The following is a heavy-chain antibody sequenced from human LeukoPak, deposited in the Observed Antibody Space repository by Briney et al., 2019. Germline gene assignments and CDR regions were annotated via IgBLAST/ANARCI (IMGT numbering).Heavy chain of an antibody. CDR3: AKDLLNRYTLFDY. D-gene: IGHD3-16*02. J-gene: IGHJ4*02. CDR1: GFTFSSYA. Sequence: GGSLRLSCAASGFTFSSYAMSWVRQAPGKGLEWVSAISGSGGNTYYADSVKGRFTISRDNSKNTLYVQMNSLRAEDTAVYYCAKDLLNRYTLFDYWGQGTLVTVSS. CDR2: ISGSGGNT. V-gene: IGHV3-23*01.